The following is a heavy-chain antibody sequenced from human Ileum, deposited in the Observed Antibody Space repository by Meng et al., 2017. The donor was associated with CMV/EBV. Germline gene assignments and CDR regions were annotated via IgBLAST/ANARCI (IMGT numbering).Heavy chain of an antibody. D-gene: IGHD2-2*01. V-gene: IGHV3-7*01. CDR3: ARDYCSGTACHDVFDI. CDR2: IKQDGSEK. CDR1: GFTFSTYY. J-gene: IGHJ3*02. Sequence: GESLKISCAASGFTFSTYYMSWVRQAPGKGLEWVANIKQDGSEKYYVDSVKGRFTISRDNAKNSLYLQMNSLRGEDTALYYCARDYCSGTACHDVFDIWGQGTMVT.